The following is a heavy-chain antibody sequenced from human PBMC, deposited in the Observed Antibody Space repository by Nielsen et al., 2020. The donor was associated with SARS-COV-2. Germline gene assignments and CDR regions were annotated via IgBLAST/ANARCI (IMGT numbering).Heavy chain of an antibody. Sequence: GKSLTISCAVSGLTFSDYAMSWVRQAPGKGLEWVASLTGDSGRVAYADSVKGRFTISRDNAKNSLFLQMNSLRVDDTAFYCCARDVRPRAASWFEFAMDIWELGFAATV. CDR2: LTGDSGRV. CDR1: GLTFSDYA. D-gene: IGHD3-10*01. CDR3: ARDVRPRAASWFEFAMDI. V-gene: IGHV3-9*01. J-gene: IGHJ6*01.